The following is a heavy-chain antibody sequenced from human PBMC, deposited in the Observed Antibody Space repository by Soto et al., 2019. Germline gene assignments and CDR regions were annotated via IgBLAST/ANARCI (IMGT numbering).Heavy chain of an antibody. V-gene: IGHV1-3*01. CDR3: ARDMGFGLSDY. Sequence: GAGVKVSCEASGYTFTSYAMHWVRQAPGQRLEWMGWINAGNGNTKYSQKFQGRVTITRDTSASTAYMELSSLRSEDTAVYYCARDMGFGLSDYWGQGTLVTVSS. D-gene: IGHD3-10*01. J-gene: IGHJ4*02. CDR2: INAGNGNT. CDR1: GYTFTSYA.